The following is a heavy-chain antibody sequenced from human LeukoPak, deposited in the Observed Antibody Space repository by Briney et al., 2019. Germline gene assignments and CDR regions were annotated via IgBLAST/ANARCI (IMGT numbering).Heavy chain of an antibody. CDR1: GFTFSSYA. V-gene: IGHV3-23*01. Sequence: GGSLRLSCAASGFTFSSYAMSWVRQAPGKGLEWASAISGSGGSTYYADSVKGRFTISRDNSKNTLYLQMNSLRAEDTAVYYCAKHIQRWLQSFDYWGQGTLVTVSS. D-gene: IGHD5-24*01. CDR2: ISGSGGST. CDR3: AKHIQRWLQSFDY. J-gene: IGHJ4*02.